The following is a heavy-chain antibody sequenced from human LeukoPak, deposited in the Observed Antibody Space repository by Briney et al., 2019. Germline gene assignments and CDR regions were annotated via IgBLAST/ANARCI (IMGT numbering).Heavy chain of an antibody. CDR1: GFTFSSYW. V-gene: IGHV3-74*01. Sequence: HSGGSLRLSWAASGFTFSSYWMHSVRQPPGKWLVWLSRINSDGSSTSYADSVKGRFTNSRDNAKNTLYLQMNSLRAEDTAVYYCARVPHLRTTRGYFDYWGQGTLVTVSS. J-gene: IGHJ4*02. D-gene: IGHD4-17*01. CDR3: ARVPHLRTTRGYFDY. CDR2: INSDGSST.